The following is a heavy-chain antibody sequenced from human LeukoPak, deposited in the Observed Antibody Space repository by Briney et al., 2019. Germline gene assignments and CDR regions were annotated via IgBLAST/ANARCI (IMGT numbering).Heavy chain of an antibody. J-gene: IGHJ5*02. D-gene: IGHD2-15*01. V-gene: IGHV3-7*01. Sequence: GGSLRLSCAASGCTFSSYWMSWVRQAPGKGLEWVANINQDGSEKYYVDSVKGRFTISRDNAKNSLYLQMNSLRAEDTAVYYCAREGCSGGSCYYNWFDPWGQGTLVTVSS. CDR1: GCTFSSYW. CDR3: AREGCSGGSCYYNWFDP. CDR2: INQDGSEK.